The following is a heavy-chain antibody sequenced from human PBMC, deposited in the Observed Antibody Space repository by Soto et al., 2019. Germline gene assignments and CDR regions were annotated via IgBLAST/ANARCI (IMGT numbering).Heavy chain of an antibody. V-gene: IGHV4-30-2*01. CDR3: AGSSYYHNSGMDV. Sequence: QLQLQESGSGLVKPSQTLSLTCAVSGGSISSGGYSWSWIRQPPGKGLEWIGYIYHSGSTYYNPSLKSRVTISVDRSKNQFFLKLSSVTAADTAVYYCAGSSYYHNSGMDVWGQGTTVTVSS. CDR2: IYHSGST. CDR1: GGSISSGGYS. J-gene: IGHJ6*02. D-gene: IGHD3-22*01.